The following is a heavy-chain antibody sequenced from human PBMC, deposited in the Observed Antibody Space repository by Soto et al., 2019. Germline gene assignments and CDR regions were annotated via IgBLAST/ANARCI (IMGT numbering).Heavy chain of an antibody. V-gene: IGHV3-23*01. CDR2: VGGSDTDK. CDR1: GFTFSAYA. J-gene: IGHJ3*02. CDR3: AKDATAVNGVWDPFDM. D-gene: IGHD2-8*01. Sequence: ELQLLESGGGVVQPGGSLRLSCAASGFTFSAYAMSWVRQAPGKGLQWVSGVGGSDTDKHYVDSVRGRFTVSRDNSKNTLYLQMNSLRADDTAVYYCAKDATAVNGVWDPFDMWGQGTEVTVSS.